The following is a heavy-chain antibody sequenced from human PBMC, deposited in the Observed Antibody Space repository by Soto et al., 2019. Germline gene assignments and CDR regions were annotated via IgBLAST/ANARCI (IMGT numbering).Heavy chain of an antibody. Sequence: SETLSLTCTVSGGSISRGGYSCSWIRQHPGKGLEWIGYIYYSGSTYYNPSLKSRVTISVDTSKNQFSLKLSSVTAADTAVYYCARYMLLLPHSCCTDVWGQGTLLT. CDR1: GGSISRGGYS. J-gene: IGHJ6*02. CDR3: ARYMLLLPHSCCTDV. D-gene: IGHD2-8*01. CDR2: IYYSGST. V-gene: IGHV4-31*03.